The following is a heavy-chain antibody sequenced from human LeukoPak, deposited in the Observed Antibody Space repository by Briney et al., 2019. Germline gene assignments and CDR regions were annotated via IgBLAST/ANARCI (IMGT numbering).Heavy chain of an antibody. CDR3: AKDSGSYGLDP. CDR1: GFTFRQYN. D-gene: IGHD3-10*01. Sequence: PGGSLRLSCAASGFTFRQYNIRWVRQAPGKGLEWVAFIQSDGSNKYYADSVKGRFTISRDNSKNTVYLQMNSLRPEDTAVFYCAKDSGSYGLDPWGQGTPVTVSS. V-gene: IGHV3-30*02. CDR2: IQSDGSNK. J-gene: IGHJ5*02.